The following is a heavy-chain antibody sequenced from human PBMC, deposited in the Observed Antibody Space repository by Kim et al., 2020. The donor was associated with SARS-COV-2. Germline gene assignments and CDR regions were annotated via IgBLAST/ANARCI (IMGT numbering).Heavy chain of an antibody. Sequence: GGTTHAQKFQGRVTMTRDTSISTVYLELTSLRSDDTAVYYCARSSLLDFDYWGQGPLVTVSS. CDR3: ARSSLLDFDY. J-gene: IGHJ4*02. CDR2: GGT. D-gene: IGHD3-16*02. V-gene: IGHV1-2*02.